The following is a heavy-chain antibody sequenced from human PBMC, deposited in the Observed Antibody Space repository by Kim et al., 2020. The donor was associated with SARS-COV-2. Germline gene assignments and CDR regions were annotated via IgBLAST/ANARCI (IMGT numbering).Heavy chain of an antibody. V-gene: IGHV3-30*07. D-gene: IGHD3-16*01. Sequence: DSEKGRFTISRDKSKNTLYLQMNSLRDEDMAVYYCTRSWGMATTSDALDVWGQGTMVTVSS. J-gene: IGHJ3*01. CDR3: TRSWGMATTSDALDV.